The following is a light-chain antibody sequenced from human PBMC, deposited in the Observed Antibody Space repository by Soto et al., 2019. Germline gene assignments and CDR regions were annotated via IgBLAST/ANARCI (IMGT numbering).Light chain of an antibody. CDR2: LGS. CDR1: QSLLHSNGYNF. J-gene: IGKJ1*01. Sequence: DIVMTQSPLSLPVTPGEPASISCRSSQSLLHSNGYNFLDWYLQKPGQSPQLLIYLGSNRASGVPDRFSGRGSGTDFTIRVSRVEAEDAGVYYCMQSLQTRSFGQGTKVEIK. V-gene: IGKV2-28*01. CDR3: MQSLQTRS.